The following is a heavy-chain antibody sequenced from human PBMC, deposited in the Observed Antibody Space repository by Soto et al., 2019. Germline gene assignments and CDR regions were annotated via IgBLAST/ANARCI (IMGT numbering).Heavy chain of an antibody. Sequence: SVKVSCKASGGTFSSYAISWVRQAPGQGLEWMGGIIPIFGTANYAQKFQGRVTITADESTSTAYMELSSLRSEDTAVYYCASSVPLYCSGGSCYHPWGQGTLVTVSP. V-gene: IGHV1-69*13. CDR1: GGTFSSYA. CDR3: ASSVPLYCSGGSCYHP. CDR2: IIPIFGTA. J-gene: IGHJ5*02. D-gene: IGHD2-15*01.